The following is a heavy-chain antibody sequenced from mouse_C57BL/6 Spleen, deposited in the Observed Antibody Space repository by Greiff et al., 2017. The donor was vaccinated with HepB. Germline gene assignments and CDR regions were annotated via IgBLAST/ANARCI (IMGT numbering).Heavy chain of an antibody. CDR2: INPGSGGT. CDR1: GYAFTNYL. Sequence: QVQLQQSGAELVRPGTSVKVSCKASGYAFTNYLIEWVKQRPGQGLEWIGVINPGSGGTNYNEKFKGKATLTADKSSSTAYMQLSRLTSEDSAVYIWAIAGCMITTVPYYFDYWGEGTTLTVSS. V-gene: IGHV1-54*01. CDR3: AIAGCMITTVPYYFDY. J-gene: IGHJ2*01. D-gene: IGHD1-1*01.